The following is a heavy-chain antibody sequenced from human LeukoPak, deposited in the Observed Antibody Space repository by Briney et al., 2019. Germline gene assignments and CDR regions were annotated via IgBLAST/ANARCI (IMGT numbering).Heavy chain of an antibody. CDR1: GGTFSSYA. D-gene: IGHD3-22*01. CDR2: IIPILGIA. J-gene: IGHJ4*02. CDR3: ARDKRPYYYDSSGYYPFDY. Sequence: GASVKVSCKASGGTFSSYAISWVRQAPGQGLEWMGRIIPILGIANYAQKFQGRVTITADKSTSTAYMELSSLRSEDTAVYYCARDKRPYYYDSSGYYPFDYWGQGTLVTVSS. V-gene: IGHV1-69*04.